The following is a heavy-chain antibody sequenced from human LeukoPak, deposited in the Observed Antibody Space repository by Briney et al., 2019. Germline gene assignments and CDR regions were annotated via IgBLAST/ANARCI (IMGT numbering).Heavy chain of an antibody. CDR1: GFTFSGYS. CDR2: ISSSSSYI. J-gene: IGHJ4*02. V-gene: IGHV3-21*01. D-gene: IGHD5-18*01. CDR3: VSGRYNYGYIFDY. Sequence: GGSLRLSCAASGFTFSGYSMNWVRQAPGKGLEWVSSISSSSSYIYYADSMKGRFTVSRDNARNSVYLQMNSLRVEDTAVYYCVSGRYNYGYIFDYWGQGTLVTVSS.